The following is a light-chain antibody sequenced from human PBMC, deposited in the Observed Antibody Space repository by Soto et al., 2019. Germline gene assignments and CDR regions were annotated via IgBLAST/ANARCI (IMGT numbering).Light chain of an antibody. V-gene: IGKV1-27*01. Sequence: DIQMTQSPSSLSASVGDRVTITCRASQGIGTSLAWYQQRPGQVPKLLIYTASALQSGVPSRFRGSGSGTDFTLTISSLQPEDVATYYCQKYTSVPLTFGGGTRVEIK. CDR3: QKYTSVPLT. CDR2: TAS. J-gene: IGKJ4*01. CDR1: QGIGTS.